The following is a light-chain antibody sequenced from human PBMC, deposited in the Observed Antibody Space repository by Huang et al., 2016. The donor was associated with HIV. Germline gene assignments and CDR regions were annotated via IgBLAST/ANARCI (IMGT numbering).Light chain of an antibody. CDR1: QTVSSN. Sequence: EIVMTQSPATLSVSPGERATLSCRASQTVSSNLAWFQHRPGQAPRLLIHDASTRATGIAARFSGSGSETEFTLTISSLRSEDFAIYYCQQYNNWPLTFGGGTKVEIK. CDR2: DAS. CDR3: QQYNNWPLT. J-gene: IGKJ4*01. V-gene: IGKV3-15*01.